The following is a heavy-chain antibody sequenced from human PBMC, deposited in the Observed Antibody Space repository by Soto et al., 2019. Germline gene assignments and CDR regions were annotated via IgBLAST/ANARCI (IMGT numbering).Heavy chain of an antibody. Sequence: EVQLVESGGGLVQPGGSLRLSCEASGFTFRNYDMHWFRQGTGKGLEWVSGISAAGDPDYADSVEGRCTISRENAQTSFFLQMNSLRVGDTAAYYCARTDRDFYGLDVWGQGTTVIVSS. V-gene: IGHV3-13*05. CDR2: ISAAGDP. CDR1: GFTFRNYD. CDR3: ARTDRDFYGLDV. J-gene: IGHJ6*02.